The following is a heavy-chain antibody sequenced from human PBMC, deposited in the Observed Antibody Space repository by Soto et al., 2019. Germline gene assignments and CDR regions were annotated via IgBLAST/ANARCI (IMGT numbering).Heavy chain of an antibody. D-gene: IGHD3-9*01. CDR3: ARDRVIRYTGYELDH. CDR2: MTSDGSSK. Sequence: QMQLLESGGGVVQPGKALRLSCAASGFAFNSHSMHWVRQAPGKGLEWLALMTSDGSSKFYADSVKVRCTISRDNSKNTLYLEMNTLRSEDTAVYYCARDRVIRYTGYELDHWGQGTLVTVSS. J-gene: IGHJ4*02. V-gene: IGHV3-30-3*01. CDR1: GFAFNSHS.